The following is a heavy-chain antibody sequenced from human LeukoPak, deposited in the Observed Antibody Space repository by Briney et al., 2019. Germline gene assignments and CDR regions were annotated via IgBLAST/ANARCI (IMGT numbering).Heavy chain of an antibody. CDR3: ATGVRYFDPRAFDI. CDR2: FDPEDGET. Sequence: ASVKVSCKASGYTLTELSMHWVRQAPGKGLEWMGGFDPEDGETIYAQKFQGRVTMTEDTSTDTAYMELSSLRSEDTAVYYCATGVRYFDPRAFDIWGQGTMVTVSS. CDR1: GYTLTELS. D-gene: IGHD3-9*01. J-gene: IGHJ3*02. V-gene: IGHV1-24*01.